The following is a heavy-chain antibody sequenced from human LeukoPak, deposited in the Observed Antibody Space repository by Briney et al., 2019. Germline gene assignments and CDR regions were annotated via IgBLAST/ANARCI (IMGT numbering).Heavy chain of an antibody. V-gene: IGHV4-30-2*01. J-gene: IGHJ4*02. CDR3: ARLVAATGNFDY. CDR1: GGSISSGGYS. D-gene: IGHD6-13*01. CDR2: IYHSGST. Sequence: SQTLSHTCAVSGGSISSGGYSWSWIRQPPGKGLEWIGYIYHSGSTYYNPSLKSRVTISVDRSKNQFSLKLGSVTAADTAVYYCARLVAATGNFDYWGQGTLVTVSS.